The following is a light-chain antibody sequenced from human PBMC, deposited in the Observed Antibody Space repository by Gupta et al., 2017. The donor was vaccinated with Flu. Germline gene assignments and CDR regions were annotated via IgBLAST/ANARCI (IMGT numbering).Light chain of an antibody. V-gene: IGKV4-1*01. Sequence: DIVMTQSPDSLAVSLGERATINCKSSQSLLYNSRNYLAWYQQKPGQAPNLLIYWASTRESGGKDRCSGSGDGTDFTLTISSRQAEDVDVYYCQQWHKGQAQFTFGQGTKLEIK. CDR3: QQWHKGQAQFT. CDR1: QSLLYNSRNY. CDR2: WAS. J-gene: IGKJ2*01.